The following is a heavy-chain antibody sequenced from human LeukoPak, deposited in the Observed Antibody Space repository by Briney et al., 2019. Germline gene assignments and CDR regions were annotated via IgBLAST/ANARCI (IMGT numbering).Heavy chain of an antibody. D-gene: IGHD1-26*01. CDR1: GFPFSSDW. V-gene: IGHV3-74*01. CDR2: INSDGSST. CDR3: AREGGRSYDY. Sequence: GGSLRLSCAASGFPFSSDWMQWVRQAPGKGLVWVSRINSDGSSTSYADSVKGRFTISRDNAKNTLYLQMNSLRAEDTAVYYYAREGGRSYDYWGQGTLVTVSS. J-gene: IGHJ4*02.